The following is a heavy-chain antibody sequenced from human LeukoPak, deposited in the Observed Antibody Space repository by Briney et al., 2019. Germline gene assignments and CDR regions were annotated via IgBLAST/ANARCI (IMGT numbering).Heavy chain of an antibody. Sequence: PSQTLSLTCTVSGGSISSGAHYWSWIPQHPGKGLEWIGYINYSGSTYYNPSLKSRVTISADTSKNEFSLKLTSVTAADAAVYYCARGGSGEGYWGQGTLVTVSS. CDR3: ARGGSGEGY. CDR2: INYSGST. J-gene: IGHJ4*02. D-gene: IGHD3-10*01. CDR1: GGSISSGAHY. V-gene: IGHV4-31*03.